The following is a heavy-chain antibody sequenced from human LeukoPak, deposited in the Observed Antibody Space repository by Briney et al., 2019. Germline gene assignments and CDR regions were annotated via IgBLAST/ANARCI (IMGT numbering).Heavy chain of an antibody. CDR3: ARAKAAAGIDYFDY. V-gene: IGHV4-59*13. Sequence: PSETLTLTCTASGSTFSNYYWNWIRQPPGKGLEWIAYIYYSGSTNYNPSLKSRVTISVDTSKNQFSLKLSSVTAADTAVYYCARAKAAAGIDYFDYWGQGTLVTVSS. D-gene: IGHD6-13*01. CDR1: GSTFSNYY. CDR2: IYYSGST. J-gene: IGHJ4*02.